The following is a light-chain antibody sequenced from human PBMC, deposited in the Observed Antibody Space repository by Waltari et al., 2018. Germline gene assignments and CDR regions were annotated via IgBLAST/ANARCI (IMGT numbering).Light chain of an antibody. CDR1: VLSKQH. V-gene: IGLV3-25*03. CDR3: QSADESKSYQ. CDR2: RDE. Sequence: ELKQPPSMSVSPGQTAKITCSGDVLSKQHSFWYQQRPGQAPILLIYRDEERPPGITDRFSGSSSGTTVTLTIRGVQAEDEAVYYCQSADESKSYQFGGGTRLTVL. J-gene: IGLJ2*01.